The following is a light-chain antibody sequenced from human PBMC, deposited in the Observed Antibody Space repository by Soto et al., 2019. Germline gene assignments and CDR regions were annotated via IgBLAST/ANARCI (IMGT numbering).Light chain of an antibody. CDR3: AAWDDSLNVVL. Sequence: QSVLTQPPSVSGATWQRVSISCSGATSNIGNNAVNWYQQLPGKAPKLLIYFDDLMPSGVSDRFSGSKSGTSASLAISGLQSEDEADYYCAAWDDSLNVVLFGGGTKLTVL. CDR2: FDD. CDR1: TSNIGNNA. J-gene: IGLJ2*01. V-gene: IGLV1-36*01.